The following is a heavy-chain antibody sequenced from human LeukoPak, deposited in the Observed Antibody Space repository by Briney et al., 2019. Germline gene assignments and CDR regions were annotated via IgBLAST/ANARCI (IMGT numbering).Heavy chain of an antibody. CDR3: ARGVNSQGTAMVLFDS. D-gene: IGHD5-18*01. CDR1: GYTFTSYY. Sequence: ASVKVSCKASGYTFTSYYMHWVRQAPGQGLEWMGIINPSGGSTSYAQKFQGRVTMTRDTSMSTAFMELSSLASEDTAVYYCARGVNSQGTAMVLFDSWGQGSLVTVSA. V-gene: IGHV1-46*01. J-gene: IGHJ4*02. CDR2: INPSGGST.